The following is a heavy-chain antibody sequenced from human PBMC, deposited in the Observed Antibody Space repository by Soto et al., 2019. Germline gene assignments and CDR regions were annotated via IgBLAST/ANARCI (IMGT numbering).Heavy chain of an antibody. CDR1: GGSISSDY. D-gene: IGHD5-12*01. J-gene: IGHJ3*02. Sequence: LQESGPGLVKPSETLSLTCTVSGGSISSDYWSWIRQSPGKGLAWIGHIYYRGNTNYNPSLKSRVTMSVDMSKTPLSLRLTSVTAADTAVYYCARERPRDGYNSGHSDLDIWGQGTMVTVSS. CDR2: IYYRGNT. V-gene: IGHV4-59*01. CDR3: ARERPRDGYNSGHSDLDI.